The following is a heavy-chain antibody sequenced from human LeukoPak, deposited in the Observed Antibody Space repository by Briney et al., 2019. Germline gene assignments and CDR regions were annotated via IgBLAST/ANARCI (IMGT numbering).Heavy chain of an antibody. V-gene: IGHV4-4*07. CDR2: IYASGST. CDR3: ARTSARGAQFDY. CDR1: GGSISNYY. J-gene: IGHJ4*02. Sequence: SETLSLTCTVSGGSISNYYWSWIRQPAGMGLEWIGRIYASGSTNYNPSLKSRVTMSVDTSNNQFSLNLSSVSAADTAVYYCARTSARGAQFDYWGQGTLVTVSS. D-gene: IGHD3-10*01.